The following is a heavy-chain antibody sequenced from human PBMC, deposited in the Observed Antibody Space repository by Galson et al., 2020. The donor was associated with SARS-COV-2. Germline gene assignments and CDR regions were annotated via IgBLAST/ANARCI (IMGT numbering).Heavy chain of an antibody. CDR1: GFTLSSYN. V-gene: IGHV3-21*01. D-gene: IGHD6-19*01. Sequence: LSLTCAASGFTLSSYNMNWVRQAPGRGLEWVSSISSNSAYIYYEDSVKGRFTISRDNAKNSLYLQMNSLRADDTAVYYCARMAVAGHFDYWGQGTLVTVSS. J-gene: IGHJ4*02. CDR2: ISSNSAYI. CDR3: ARMAVAGHFDY.